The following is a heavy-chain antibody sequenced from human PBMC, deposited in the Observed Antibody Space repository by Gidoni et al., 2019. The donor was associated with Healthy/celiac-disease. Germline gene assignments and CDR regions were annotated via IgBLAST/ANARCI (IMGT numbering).Heavy chain of an antibody. J-gene: IGHJ2*01. CDR1: GGSFSGDY. CDR2: INHSGST. Sequence: QVQLQKWGAGLLKPSETLSLTCAVYGGSFSGDYWSWSRQPPGKGLEWIGEINHSGSTTYNPSLKSRVTISVDTSKNQFSLKLSSVTAADTAVYYCATEAGELTGYYSNWYFDLWGRGTLVTVSS. D-gene: IGHD3-9*01. CDR3: ATEAGELTGYYSNWYFDL. V-gene: IGHV4-34*01.